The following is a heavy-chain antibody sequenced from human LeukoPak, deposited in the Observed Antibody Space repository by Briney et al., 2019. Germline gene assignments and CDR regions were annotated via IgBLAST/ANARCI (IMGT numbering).Heavy chain of an antibody. D-gene: IGHD6-19*01. CDR2: ISYDGSNK. V-gene: IGHV3-33*05. CDR1: GFTFSTYG. Sequence: PGRSLRLSCAASGFTFSTYGMHWVRQAPGKGLEWVAVISYDGSNKYYADSVKGRFTISRDNSKNSLYLQMNSLRAEDTAVYYCARDGPDSGYSSSNADSFDIWGQGTMVTVSS. J-gene: IGHJ3*02. CDR3: ARDGPDSGYSSSNADSFDI.